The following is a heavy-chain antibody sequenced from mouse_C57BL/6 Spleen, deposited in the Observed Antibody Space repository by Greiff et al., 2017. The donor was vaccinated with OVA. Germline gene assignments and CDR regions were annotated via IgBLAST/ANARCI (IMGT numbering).Heavy chain of an antibody. CDR3: ARSYDYYAMDY. CDR2: IYPGSGNT. J-gene: IGHJ4*01. D-gene: IGHD2-12*01. Sequence: LQESGAELVRPGASVKLSCKASGYTFTDYYINWVKQRPGQGLEWIARIYPGSGNTYYNEKFKGKATLTAEKSSSTAYMQLSSLTSEDSAVYFCARSYDYYAMDYWGQGTSVTVSS. V-gene: IGHV1-76*01. CDR1: GYTFTDYY.